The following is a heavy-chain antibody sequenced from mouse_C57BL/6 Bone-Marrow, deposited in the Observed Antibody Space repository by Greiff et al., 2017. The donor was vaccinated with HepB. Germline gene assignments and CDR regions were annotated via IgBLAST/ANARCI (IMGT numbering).Heavy chain of an antibody. J-gene: IGHJ3*01. CDR3: ARGSSYAFAD. Sequence: QVQLKESGAELARPGASVKLSCKASGYTFTSYGISWVKQRTGQGLEWIGEIYPRSGNTYYNEKFKGKATLTADKSSSTAYMELRSLTSEDSAVYFCARGSSYAFADWGQGTLVTVSA. D-gene: IGHD1-1*01. V-gene: IGHV1-81*01. CDR1: GYTFTSYG. CDR2: IYPRSGNT.